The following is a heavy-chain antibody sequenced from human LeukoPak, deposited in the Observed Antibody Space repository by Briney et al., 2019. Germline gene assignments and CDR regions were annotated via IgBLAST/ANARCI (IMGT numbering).Heavy chain of an antibody. CDR2: IFSST. CDR3: TRRYNYDSSGYYYVRDAFDI. V-gene: IGHV3-53*01. CDR1: GFTVSSNS. D-gene: IGHD3-22*01. J-gene: IGHJ3*02. Sequence: GGSLRLSCTVSGFTVSSNSMSWVRQAPGKGLEWVSFIFSSTHYSDSVKGRFTISRDNSKNTLYLQMNSLRAEDTAVYYCTRRYNYDSSGYYYVRDAFDIWGQGTMVTVSS.